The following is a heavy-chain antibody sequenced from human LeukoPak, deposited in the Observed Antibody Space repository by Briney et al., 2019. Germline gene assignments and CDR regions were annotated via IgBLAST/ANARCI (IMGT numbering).Heavy chain of an antibody. CDR2: IKQDGSEK. Sequence: AGGSLRLSCAASGFTFSSYWMSWVRQAPGKGLAWVANIKQDGSEKYFVDSVKGRFTISRDNAKSSLFLQMNSLRAEDSAVYYCARAPPRHYYDNTEYYFDYWGQGTLVTVSS. J-gene: IGHJ4*02. CDR3: ARAPPRHYYDNTEYYFDY. CDR1: GFTFSSYW. D-gene: IGHD3-22*01. V-gene: IGHV3-7*01.